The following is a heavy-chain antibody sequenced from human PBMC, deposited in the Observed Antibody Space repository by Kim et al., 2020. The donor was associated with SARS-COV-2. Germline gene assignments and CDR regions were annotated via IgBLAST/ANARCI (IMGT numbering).Heavy chain of an antibody. CDR1: GFTFGDHA. J-gene: IGHJ4*02. CDR3: ATSYISSWYDAPGY. CDR2: IRKKAYGGTT. V-gene: IGHV3-49*04. D-gene: IGHD6-13*01. Sequence: GGSLRLSCRASGFTFGDHAVAWVRQAPGKGLEWVGVIRKKAYGGTTFYAASVQGRFTISRDDSESIAYLQMSSLNTEDTAIYYCATSYISSWYDAPGYWGQGTVVTVSS.